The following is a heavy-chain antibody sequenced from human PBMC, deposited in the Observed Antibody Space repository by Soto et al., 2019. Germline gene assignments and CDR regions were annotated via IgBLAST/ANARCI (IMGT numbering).Heavy chain of an antibody. Sequence: ASVKVSCKASGYTFTSCYMHWVRQAPGQGLEWMGIINPSGGSTSYAQKFQGRVTMTRDTSTSTVYMELSSLRSEDTAVYYCARGVVQLVRNYYYYGMDVWGQGTTVTVSS. D-gene: IGHD6-6*01. CDR2: INPSGGST. CDR3: ARGVVQLVRNYYYYGMDV. V-gene: IGHV1-46*01. CDR1: GYTFTSCY. J-gene: IGHJ6*02.